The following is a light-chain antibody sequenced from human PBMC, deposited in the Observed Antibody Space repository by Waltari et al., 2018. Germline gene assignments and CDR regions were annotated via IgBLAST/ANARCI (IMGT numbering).Light chain of an antibody. Sequence: DIQMTQSPSTLSTSVGDRVTITCRASHSISSWLAWYQHKPGKAPKLLIYKASNLESGVPSRFRGSGSGTEFTLTISSLQPDDVATYYCQHYNSPPYTFGQGTKLEIK. CDR3: QHYNSPPYT. CDR2: KAS. CDR1: HSISSW. J-gene: IGKJ2*01. V-gene: IGKV1-5*03.